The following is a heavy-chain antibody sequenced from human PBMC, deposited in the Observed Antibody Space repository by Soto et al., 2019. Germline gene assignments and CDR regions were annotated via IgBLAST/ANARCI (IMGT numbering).Heavy chain of an antibody. CDR2: ISVSGGST. CDR3: AKLTKYSSSWHRNYYYYYGMDL. Sequence: QLLESGGGLVQPGGSLRLSCAASAFPFSTYAMSWVRRAPGKGLEWVSIISVSGGSTYSADSVKGRFTISRDNSNNTLYLQIDSLRADDTAVYYCAKLTKYSSSWHRNYYYYYGMDLWCQGTTVTVS. J-gene: IGHJ6*02. D-gene: IGHD2-2*01. V-gene: IGHV3-23*01. CDR1: AFPFSTYA.